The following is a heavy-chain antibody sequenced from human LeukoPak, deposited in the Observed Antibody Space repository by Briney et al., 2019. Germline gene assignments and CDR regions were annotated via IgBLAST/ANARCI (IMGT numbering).Heavy chain of an antibody. CDR3: ARVRDGYNDAYDI. CDR2: IIPIFGTA. Sequence: ASVTVSCKASGGTFSSYAISWVRQAPGQGLEWMGGIIPIFGTANYAQKFQGRVTITADESTSTAYMELSSLRSEDTAVYYCARVRDGYNDAYDIWGQGTMVTVSS. CDR1: GGTFSSYA. D-gene: IGHD5-24*01. J-gene: IGHJ3*02. V-gene: IGHV1-69*13.